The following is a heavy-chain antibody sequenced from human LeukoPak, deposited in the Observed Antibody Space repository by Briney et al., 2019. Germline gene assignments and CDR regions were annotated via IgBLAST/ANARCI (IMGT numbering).Heavy chain of an antibody. Sequence: PGGSLRLSCAASEFTFSSYNMNWVRQAPGKGLEWVSCISGSGKYIYYADSVKGRFTISRDNAKNSLYLQMNSLRAEDTAVYYCARSYSSTPQYYYYYYMDVWGKGTTVTVSS. CDR1: EFTFSSYN. CDR2: ISGSGKYI. V-gene: IGHV3-21*01. CDR3: ARSYSSTPQYYYYYYMDV. D-gene: IGHD6-13*01. J-gene: IGHJ6*03.